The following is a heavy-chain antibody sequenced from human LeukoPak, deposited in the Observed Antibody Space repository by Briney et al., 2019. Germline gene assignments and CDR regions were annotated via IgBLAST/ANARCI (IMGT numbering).Heavy chain of an antibody. Sequence: KTGGSLRLSCAASGFTFSSYSMNWVRQAPGKGLEWVSSISSSSSYIYYADSVKGRFTISRDNSKNTLYLQMNSLRAEDTAVYYCAKDLSYGDPQDYWGQGTLVTVSS. CDR1: GFTFSSYS. V-gene: IGHV3-21*04. CDR3: AKDLSYGDPQDY. D-gene: IGHD4-17*01. J-gene: IGHJ4*02. CDR2: ISSSSSYI.